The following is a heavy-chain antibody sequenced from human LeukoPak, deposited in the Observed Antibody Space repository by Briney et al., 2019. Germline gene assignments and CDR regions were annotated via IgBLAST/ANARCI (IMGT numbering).Heavy chain of an antibody. V-gene: IGHV3-11*01. CDR3: ARGGWSRGWLDP. CDR2: ITMSGSVI. CDR1: GFKFRDYY. J-gene: IGHJ5*02. Sequence: GGSLRLSCAASGFKFRDYYMSWIRQAPGKGLEWISYITMSGSVIQYSSSVKGRFTTSRDNARNSLYLQMNSLRADDTAVYYCARGGWSRGWLDPWGQGTLVTVSS. D-gene: IGHD6-19*01.